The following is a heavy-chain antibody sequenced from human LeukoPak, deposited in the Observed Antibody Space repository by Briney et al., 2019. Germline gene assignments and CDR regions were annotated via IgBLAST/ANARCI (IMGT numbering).Heavy chain of an antibody. V-gene: IGHV1-69*05. J-gene: IGHJ5*02. CDR3: ARDHTNPFGDCSSTSCPKGWFGP. CDR1: GGTFSSYA. Sequence: GSSVKVSCKASGGTFSSYAISWVRQAPGQGLEWMGGIIPIFGAANYAQKFQGRVTITTDESTSTAYMELSSLRSEDTAVYYCARDHTNPFGDCSSTSCPKGWFGPWGQGTLVTVSS. CDR2: IIPIFGAA. D-gene: IGHD2-2*01.